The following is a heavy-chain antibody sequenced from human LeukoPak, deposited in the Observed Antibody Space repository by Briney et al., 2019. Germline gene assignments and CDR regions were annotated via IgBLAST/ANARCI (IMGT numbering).Heavy chain of an antibody. CDR1: GFTFSSYA. CDR2: ISGSGGST. CDR3: AKADYYDSSGDGAFDI. V-gene: IGHV3-23*01. Sequence: GGSLRLSCAASGFTFSSYAMSWVRQAPGKGLEWVSAISGSGGSTYYADSVKGRFTISRDNSKNTLYLQMNSLRAEDTAVYYCAKADYYDSSGDGAFDIWGQGTMVTVSS. D-gene: IGHD3-22*01. J-gene: IGHJ3*02.